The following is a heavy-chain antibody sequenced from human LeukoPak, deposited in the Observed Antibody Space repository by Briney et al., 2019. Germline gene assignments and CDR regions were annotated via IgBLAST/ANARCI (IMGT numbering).Heavy chain of an antibody. CDR2: IYHSGST. CDR3: ARTRSGVYYFDY. V-gene: IGHV4-38-2*02. Sequence: SETLSLTCTVSGYSISSGYYWGWIRQPPGKGLEWIGSIYHSGSTYYNPSLKSRVTISVDTSKNQFSLKLSSVTAADTAVYYCARTRSGVYYFDYWGQGTLGTVSS. CDR1: GYSISSGYY. D-gene: IGHD3-3*01. J-gene: IGHJ4*02.